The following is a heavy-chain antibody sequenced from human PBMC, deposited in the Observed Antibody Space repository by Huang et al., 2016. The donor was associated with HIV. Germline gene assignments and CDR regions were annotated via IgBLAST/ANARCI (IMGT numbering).Heavy chain of an antibody. CDR2: IYYSGST. CDR1: GGSIRSDNYY. D-gene: IGHD3-10*01. CDR3: ARLPGSITMIRGVITDPY. Sequence: QLQLQESGPGLVKPSETLSLTCTVSGGSIRSDNYYWGWIRQPPGKGLELIGSIYYSGSTYYNPSLKSRVTITVDTSKNQFSLKMRSVTAADTAVYYCARLPGSITMIRGVITDPYWGQGTLVTVSS. J-gene: IGHJ4*02. V-gene: IGHV4-39*01.